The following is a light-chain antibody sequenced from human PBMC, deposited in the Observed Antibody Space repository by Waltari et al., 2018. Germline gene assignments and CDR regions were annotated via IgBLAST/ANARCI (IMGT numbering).Light chain of an antibody. J-gene: IGLJ2*01. V-gene: IGLV1-44*01. CDR2: SDN. CDR3: AAWDDSLNGPV. CDR1: SSNIGDND. Sequence: SVLTQPPSVSATPAQRLITSCAGSSSNIGDNDVNWYQQLPGTAPKLLMFSDNQRPSGVPDRFSGSKSGTSASLAISGLQSEDEADYYCAAWDDSLNGPVFGGGTKVTVL.